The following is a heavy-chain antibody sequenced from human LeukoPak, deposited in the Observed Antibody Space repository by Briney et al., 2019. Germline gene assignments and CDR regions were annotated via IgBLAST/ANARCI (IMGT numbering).Heavy chain of an antibody. CDR1: GFTFSSYS. Sequence: GGSLRLSCAASGFTFSSYSMNWVRQAPGKGLEWVSYISSSSSTIYYADSVKGRFTISRDNAKNSLYLQMNSLRAEDTAVYYCARVWIAAAGRSGDYWGQGTLVTVSS. D-gene: IGHD6-13*01. CDR2: ISSSSSTI. J-gene: IGHJ4*02. CDR3: ARVWIAAAGRSGDY. V-gene: IGHV3-48*04.